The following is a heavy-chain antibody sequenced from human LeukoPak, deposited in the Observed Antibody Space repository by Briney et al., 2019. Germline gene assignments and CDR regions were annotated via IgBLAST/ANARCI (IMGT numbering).Heavy chain of an antibody. Sequence: SETLSLTCAVYSGSFSGYYWSWIRQPPGKGLEWIGEINHSGSTNYNPSLKGRVTISVDTSKKQFSLKVSSVTATDTAVYYCARRYCSTTRCSYFDYWGQGTLVTVSS. CDR2: INHSGST. CDR3: ARRYCSTTRCSYFDY. J-gene: IGHJ4*02. V-gene: IGHV4-34*01. CDR1: SGSFSGYY. D-gene: IGHD2-2*01.